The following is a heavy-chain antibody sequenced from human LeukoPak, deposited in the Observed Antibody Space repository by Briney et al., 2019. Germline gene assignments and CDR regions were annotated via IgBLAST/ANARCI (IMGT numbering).Heavy chain of an antibody. D-gene: IGHD1-26*01. J-gene: IGHJ6*03. CDR1: GFTFSSYA. CDR2: ISGSGGYT. V-gene: IGHV3-23*01. Sequence: GGSLRLSCAASGFTFSSYAMSWVRQAPGKGLEWVSAISGSGGYTYYADSVKGRFTLSRDNSKNTLYLQMNSLRAEDTAVYYCAKGRGWEASYYYYYMDVWGKGTTVTISS. CDR3: AKGRGWEASYYYYYMDV.